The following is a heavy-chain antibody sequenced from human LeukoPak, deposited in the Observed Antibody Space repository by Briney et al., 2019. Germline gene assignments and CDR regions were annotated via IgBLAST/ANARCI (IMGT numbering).Heavy chain of an antibody. CDR1: GYSFTNYA. D-gene: IGHD3-22*01. CDR3: AREYYYDSSGYYYARYYFDY. V-gene: IGHV1-3*01. Sequence: GASVKVSCKASGYSFTNYAMHWVRQAPGQGLEWMGWINAGNGNTKYSQELQGRVTITRDTSASIAYMELSSLRSEDTAVYYCAREYYYDSSGYYYARYYFDYWGQGALVTVSS. CDR2: INAGNGNT. J-gene: IGHJ4*02.